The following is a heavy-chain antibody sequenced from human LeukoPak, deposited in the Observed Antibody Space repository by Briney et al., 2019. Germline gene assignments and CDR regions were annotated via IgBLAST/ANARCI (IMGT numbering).Heavy chain of an antibody. D-gene: IGHD3-10*01. CDR1: GFTFSSYA. CDR2: ISYDGSNK. V-gene: IGHV3-30-3*01. J-gene: IGHJ3*02. Sequence: HSGGSLRLSCAASGFTFSSYAMHWVRQAPGKGLEWVAVISYDGSNKYYADYVKGRFTTSRDNSKNTLYMQMNSLRAEDTAVYYCAREVRGVGGAFDIWGQGTMVTVSS. CDR3: AREVRGVGGAFDI.